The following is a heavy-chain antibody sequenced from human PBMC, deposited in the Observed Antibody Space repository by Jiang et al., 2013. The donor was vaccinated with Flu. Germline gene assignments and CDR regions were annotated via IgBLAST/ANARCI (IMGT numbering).Heavy chain of an antibody. J-gene: IGHJ4*02. CDR2: INHSGST. V-gene: IGHV4-34*01. Sequence: ALLKPSETLSLTCAVYGGSFSGYYWSWIRQPPGKGLEWIGEINHSGSTNYNPSLKSRVTISVDTSKNQFSLKLSSVTAADTAVYYCAGVLPILWSGCLYYWGQGTLVTVSS. CDR3: AGVLPILWSGCLYY. CDR1: GGSFSGYY. D-gene: IGHD3-3*01.